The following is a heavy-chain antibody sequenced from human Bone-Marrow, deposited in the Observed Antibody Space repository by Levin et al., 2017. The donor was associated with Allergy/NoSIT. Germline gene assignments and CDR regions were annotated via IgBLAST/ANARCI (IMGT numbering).Heavy chain of an antibody. Sequence: GESLKISCQGSGYSFANYWIGWVRQMSGKGLEWMGIIYPGDSDTRYSPSFSGQVTMSVDKSIRTAYLHWDSLKASDAAIYFCARGSRRLKPSGAFDLWGQGTIVAVSS. D-gene: IGHD6-6*01. CDR1: GYSFANYW. CDR3: ARGSRRLKPSGAFDL. V-gene: IGHV5-51*01. J-gene: IGHJ3*01. CDR2: IYPGDSDT.